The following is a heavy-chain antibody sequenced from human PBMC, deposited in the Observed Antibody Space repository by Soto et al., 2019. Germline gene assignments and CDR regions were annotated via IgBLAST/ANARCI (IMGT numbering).Heavy chain of an antibody. D-gene: IGHD6-13*01. CDR2: IWYDGSNK. CDR1: GFTFSSYG. CDR3: ASGRYSSSWSEYYYYGMDV. J-gene: IGHJ6*02. Sequence: PGGSLRLSCAASGFTFSSYGMHWVRQAPGKGLEWVAVIWYDGSNKYYADSVKGRFTISRDNSKNTLYLQMNSLRAEDTAVYYCASGRYSSSWSEYYYYGMDVWGQGTTVTVSS. V-gene: IGHV3-33*01.